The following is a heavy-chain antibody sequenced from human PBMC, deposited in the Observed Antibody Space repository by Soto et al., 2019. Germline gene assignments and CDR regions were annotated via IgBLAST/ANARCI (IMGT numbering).Heavy chain of an antibody. Sequence: ASVKVSCETSGYTVRGFYIHGVRQAPGQGLASMGWISHDSGGTDYAQKFQGSVTMTRDTSISTAYMELSRLRSDDTAAYYCRVPGVSEADYWGQGTLGTVS. CDR1: GYTVRGFY. J-gene: IGHJ4*02. CDR2: ISHDSGGT. V-gene: IGHV1-2*02. D-gene: IGHD2-8*01. CDR3: RVPGVSEADY.